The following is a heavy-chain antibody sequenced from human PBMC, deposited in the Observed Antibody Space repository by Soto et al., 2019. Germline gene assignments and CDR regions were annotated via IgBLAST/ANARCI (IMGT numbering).Heavy chain of an antibody. Sequence: PGESLKISCKGSGYSFTSYWIGWVRQMPGKGLEWMGIIYPGDSDTRYSPSFQGQVTISADKSISTAYLQWSSLKASDTAMYYCARHSRRFLECLQKWCGGMYVWGQGTTVTVS. V-gene: IGHV5-51*01. CDR1: GYSFTSYW. J-gene: IGHJ6*02. CDR2: IYPGDSDT. CDR3: ARHSRRFLECLQKWCGGMYV. D-gene: IGHD3-3*01.